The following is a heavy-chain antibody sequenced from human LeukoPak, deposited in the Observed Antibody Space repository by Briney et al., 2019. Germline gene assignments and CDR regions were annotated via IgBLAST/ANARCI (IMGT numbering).Heavy chain of an antibody. CDR3: TTDPLYSYGFFIDY. CDR2: IKSKTDGGTT. J-gene: IGHJ4*02. D-gene: IGHD5-18*01. V-gene: IGHV3-15*07. CDR1: GFTFSNAW. Sequence: GGSLRLSCAASGFTFSNAWMNWVRQAPGKGLEWVGRIKSKTDGGTTDYAAPVKGRFTISRDDSKNTLYLQMNSLKTEDTAVHYCTTDPLYSYGFFIDYWGQGTLVTVSS.